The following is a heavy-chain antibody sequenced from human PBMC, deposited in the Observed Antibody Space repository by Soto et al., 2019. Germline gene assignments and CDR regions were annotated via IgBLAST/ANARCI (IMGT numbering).Heavy chain of an antibody. J-gene: IGHJ4*02. Sequence: GGSLRLSCAASGFTFNTYGMHWVRQAPGKGLEWVAFISYDGINKYYADSVKGRFTISRDNSNKILYLQMNSLRADDTAVFYCAKDLVLYRREATNTWDSWGQGTLVTVSS. D-gene: IGHD5-12*01. V-gene: IGHV3-30*18. CDR2: ISYDGINK. CDR1: GFTFNTYG. CDR3: AKDLVLYRREATNTWDS.